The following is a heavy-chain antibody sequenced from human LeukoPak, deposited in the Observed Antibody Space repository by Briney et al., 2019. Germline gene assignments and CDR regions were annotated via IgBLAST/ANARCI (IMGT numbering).Heavy chain of an antibody. D-gene: IGHD3-10*01. J-gene: IGHJ3*02. Sequence: SETLSLTCTVSGGSISSSSYYWGWIRQPPGKGLEWIGSIYYSGSTYYNPSLRSRVSISVDTSKNQFSLKLRSVTAADTAVYYCARRYFGSGSSAFDIWGQGTMVTVSS. CDR3: ARRYFGSGSSAFDI. V-gene: IGHV4-39*07. CDR1: GGSISSSSYY. CDR2: IYYSGST.